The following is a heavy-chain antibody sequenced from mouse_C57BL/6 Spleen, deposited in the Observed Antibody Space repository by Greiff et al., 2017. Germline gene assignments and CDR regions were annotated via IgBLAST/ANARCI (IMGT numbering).Heavy chain of an antibody. J-gene: IGHJ2*01. CDR3: AREGYYYGSSSLYFDY. CDR2: IHPNSGST. Sequence: QVQLKQPGAELVKPGASVKLSCKASGYTFTSYWMHWVKQRPGQGLEWIGMIHPNSGSTNYNEKFKSKATLTVDKSSSTAYMQLSSLTSEDSAVYYCAREGYYYGSSSLYFDYWGQGTTLTVSS. V-gene: IGHV1-64*01. D-gene: IGHD1-1*01. CDR1: GYTFTSYW.